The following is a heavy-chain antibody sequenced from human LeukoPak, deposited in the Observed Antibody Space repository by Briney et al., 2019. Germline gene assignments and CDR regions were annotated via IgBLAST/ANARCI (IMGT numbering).Heavy chain of an antibody. CDR1: GFTFSGHW. Sequence: GGSLRLYSAAAGFTFSGHWMSRVRQAPGKGLEWVATIKGDGSEKFYVDSVKGRFTISRDDAENSLQLQMNSLRDEDTAVYYCAKDVLEKWGQGTLVSVSS. CDR3: AKDVLEK. J-gene: IGHJ4*02. V-gene: IGHV3-7*01. CDR2: IKGDGSEK.